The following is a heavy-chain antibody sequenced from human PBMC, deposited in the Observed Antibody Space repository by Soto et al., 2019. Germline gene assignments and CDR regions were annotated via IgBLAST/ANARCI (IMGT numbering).Heavy chain of an antibody. CDR1: GYTFTSYD. V-gene: IGHV1-8*01. CDR2: MNPNSGNT. J-gene: IGHJ6*03. CDR3: ARGPGSWYYYYMDV. Sequence: GASVKVSCKASGYTFTSYDISWVRQATGQGLEWMRWMNPNSGNTGYAQKFQGRVTMTRNTSISTAYMELSSLRSEDTAVYYCARGPGSWYYYYMDVWGKGTTVTVSS. D-gene: IGHD6-13*01.